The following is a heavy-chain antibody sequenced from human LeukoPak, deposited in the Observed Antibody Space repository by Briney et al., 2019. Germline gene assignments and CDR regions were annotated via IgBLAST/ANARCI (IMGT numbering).Heavy chain of an antibody. D-gene: IGHD3-10*01. V-gene: IGHV4-39*07. CDR3: AKSNGYGLIDI. Sequence: PSETLSLTCTVSGGSISNYYWGWVRQPPGKALEWIGNIFYTGSTYYSPSLKSRVTISLDTSRNQFSLRLNSVTAADTAVYYCAKSNGYGLIDIWGQGTMVTVSS. CDR1: GGSISNYY. J-gene: IGHJ3*02. CDR2: IFYTGST.